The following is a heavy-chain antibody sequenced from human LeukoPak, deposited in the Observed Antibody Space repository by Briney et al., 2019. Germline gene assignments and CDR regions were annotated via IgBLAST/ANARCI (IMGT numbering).Heavy chain of an antibody. CDR2: INPSSGGT. CDR1: GYTFTGYY. D-gene: IGHD3-10*01. Sequence: GASVKVSCKASGYTFTGYYMHWVRQAPGQGLEWMGWINPSSGGTNYAQKFQGRVTMTRDTSISTAYMELSRLRSDDTAVYYCARGAYYGSGFDYWGQGTLVTVSS. J-gene: IGHJ4*02. CDR3: ARGAYYGSGFDY. V-gene: IGHV1-2*02.